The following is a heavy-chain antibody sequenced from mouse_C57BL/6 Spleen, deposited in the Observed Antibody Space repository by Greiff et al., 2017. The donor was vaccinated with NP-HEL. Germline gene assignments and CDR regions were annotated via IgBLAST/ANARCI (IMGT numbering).Heavy chain of an antibody. D-gene: IGHD2-3*01. J-gene: IGHJ3*01. Sequence: EVQLQQSGPGLVKPSQSLSLTCSVTGYSITSGYYWNWIRQFPGNKLEWMGYISYDGSNNYNPSLKNRISITRDTSKNQFFLKLNSVTTEDTATYYCARFYDGYYAGFAYWGQGTLVTVSA. CDR2: ISYDGSN. V-gene: IGHV3-6*01. CDR3: ARFYDGYYAGFAY. CDR1: GYSITSGYY.